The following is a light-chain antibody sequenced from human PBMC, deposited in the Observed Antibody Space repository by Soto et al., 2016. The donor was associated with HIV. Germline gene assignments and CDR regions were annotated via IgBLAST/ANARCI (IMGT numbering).Light chain of an antibody. CDR1: QGIGNE. V-gene: IGKV1-17*01. CDR3: QQLSSHLYT. J-gene: IGKJ2*01. CDR2: LIS. Sequence: DIQMTQSPPSLSASVGDRVSITCRSSQGIGNELGWYQQKPGRAPKRLIYLISTLQSGVPPRFSGSGSGTEFTLTISSLQPEDFATYYCQQLSSHLYTFGQGTRLEIK.